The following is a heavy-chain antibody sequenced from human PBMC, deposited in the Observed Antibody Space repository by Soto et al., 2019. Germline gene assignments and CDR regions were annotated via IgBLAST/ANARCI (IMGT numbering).Heavy chain of an antibody. CDR1: GFTFSSYS. CDR3: ARELAALTGFDP. V-gene: IGHV3-48*02. CDR2: ISSSSSTI. D-gene: IGHD1-1*01. J-gene: IGHJ5*02. Sequence: EVQLVESGGGLVQPGGSLRLSCAASGFTFSSYSMNWVRQAPGKGLEWVSYISSSSSTIYYADSVKGRFTISRDNAKNSPYLQRNILRDEDTAVYYCARELAALTGFDPWAQGTLVTVSS.